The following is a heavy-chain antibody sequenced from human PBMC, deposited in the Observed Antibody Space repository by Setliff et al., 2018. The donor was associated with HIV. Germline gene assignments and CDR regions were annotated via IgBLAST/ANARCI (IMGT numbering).Heavy chain of an antibody. CDR1: GHPFSNYD. J-gene: IGHJ6*04. CDR3: ASGKGVRGVIIRGGLDV. D-gene: IGHD3-10*01. Sequence: WASVKVFCKTSGHPFSNYDIIWVRRATGQGLEWMGWMNPNSGATGYAQKFKDRFIMTRDTSISTAYMELSSLTSEDTAVYYCASGKGVRGVIIRGGLDVWGKGTTVTVSS. CDR2: MNPNSGAT. V-gene: IGHV1-8*01.